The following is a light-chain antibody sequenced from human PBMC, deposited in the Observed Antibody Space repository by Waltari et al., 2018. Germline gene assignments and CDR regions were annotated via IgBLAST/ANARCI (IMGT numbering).Light chain of an antibody. Sequence: QSALTQPASVSGSPGQSITISCTGTSSAVGSYNYVSWYQQPPGKAPNLMIYEVSNRPSGVSNRFSGSKSGNTASLTISGLQAEDDADYYCSSFASSTLVFGSGTKVTVL. CDR3: SSFASSTLV. V-gene: IGLV2-14*01. CDR2: EVS. CDR1: SSAVGSYNY. J-gene: IGLJ1*01.